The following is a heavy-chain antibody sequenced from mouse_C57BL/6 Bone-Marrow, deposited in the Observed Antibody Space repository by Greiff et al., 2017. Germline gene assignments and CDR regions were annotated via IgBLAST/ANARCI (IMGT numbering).Heavy chain of an antibody. CDR3: ASEAYYSNYDAMDY. J-gene: IGHJ4*01. CDR2: IYPGDGDT. V-gene: IGHV1-80*01. D-gene: IGHD2-5*01. Sequence: VQRVESGAELVKPGASVKISCKASGYAFSSYWMNWVKQRPGKGLEWIGQIYPGDGDTNYNGKFKGKATLTADKSSSTAYMQLSSLTSEASAVYFCASEAYYSNYDAMDYWGRGTSVTVSS. CDR1: GYAFSSYW.